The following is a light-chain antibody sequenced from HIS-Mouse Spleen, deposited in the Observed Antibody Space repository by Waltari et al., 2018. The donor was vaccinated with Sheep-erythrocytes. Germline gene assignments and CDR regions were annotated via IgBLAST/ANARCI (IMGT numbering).Light chain of an antibody. CDR3: CSYAGSSTPWV. CDR2: EGS. Sequence: QSALTQPASVSGSPGQSITISCTGTSRDGGSYNLVSWYQQHPGKAPKLMIYEGSTRPSGVSNRFSGSKSGNTASLTISGLQAEDEADYYCCSYAGSSTPWVFGGGTKLTVL. CDR1: SRDGGSYNL. J-gene: IGLJ3*02. V-gene: IGLV2-23*01.